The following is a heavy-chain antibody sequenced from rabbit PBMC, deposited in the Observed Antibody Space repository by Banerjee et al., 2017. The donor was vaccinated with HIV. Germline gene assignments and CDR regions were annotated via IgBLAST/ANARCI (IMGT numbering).Heavy chain of an antibody. V-gene: IGHV1S45*01. D-gene: IGHD6-1*01. CDR1: GFSFSSSYW. CDR3: AMGYAGYAGYGYAHNL. CDR2: IDAGSSGTT. J-gene: IGHJ4*01. Sequence: QEQLVESGGGLVQPEGSLTLTCTASGFSFSSSYWPCWVRQAPGKGLEWIGCIDAGSSGTTYSATWAKGRFTISKTSSTTVTLQMTSLSAADTASYFCAMGYAGYAGYGYAHNLWGQGTLVTVS.